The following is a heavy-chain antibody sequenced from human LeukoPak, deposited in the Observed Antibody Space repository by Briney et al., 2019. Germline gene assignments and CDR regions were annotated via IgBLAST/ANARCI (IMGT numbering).Heavy chain of an antibody. V-gene: IGHV3-43*02. Sequence: PGGSLRLSCAASGFTFDDYAMHWVRQPPGKRLEWVSLICGDGGSTYYADSVKGRLTVSRDNSKNSLYLQMNSLRTEDTALYYCAKDISRNFVVVPAADYWGQGTLVTVSS. CDR2: ICGDGGST. D-gene: IGHD2-2*01. J-gene: IGHJ4*02. CDR3: AKDISRNFVVVPAADY. CDR1: GFTFDDYA.